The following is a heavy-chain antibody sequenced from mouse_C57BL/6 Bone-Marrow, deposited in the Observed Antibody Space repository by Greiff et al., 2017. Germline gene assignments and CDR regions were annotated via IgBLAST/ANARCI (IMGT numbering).Heavy chain of an antibody. CDR2: ISSGGGYI. Sequence: EVHLVESGEGLVKPGGSLKLSCAASGFTFSSYAMSWVRQTPEKRLEWVAYISSGGGYIYYADTVKGRFTISRDNARNTLYLQMSSLKSEDTAMYYCTRDRGTAWFAYWGQGTLVTVSA. V-gene: IGHV5-9-1*02. J-gene: IGHJ3*01. CDR1: GFTFSSYA. CDR3: TRDRGTAWFAY. D-gene: IGHD3-1*01.